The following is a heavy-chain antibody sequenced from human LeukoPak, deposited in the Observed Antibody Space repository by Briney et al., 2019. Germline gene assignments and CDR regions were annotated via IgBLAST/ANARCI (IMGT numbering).Heavy chain of an antibody. CDR2: IYSSGNT. J-gene: IGHJ4*02. CDR1: GGSMTSFTYW. V-gene: IGHV4-39*01. CDR3: ATRREGYTYFDY. D-gene: IGHD5-24*01. Sequence: SETLSLTCSVSGGSMTSFTYWWGWIRQPPGKGLEWIGNIYSSGNTYYIPSLKSRLTMSVDTSQNLFSQKLTSVTAADTAIYYCATRREGYTYFDYWGQGALVTVSS.